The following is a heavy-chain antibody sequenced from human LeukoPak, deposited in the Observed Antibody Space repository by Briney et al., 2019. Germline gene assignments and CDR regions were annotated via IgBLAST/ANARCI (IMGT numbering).Heavy chain of an antibody. CDR3: ARGGYQLLYHNWFDP. V-gene: IGHV1-8*01. J-gene: IGHJ5*02. Sequence: ASVKVSCKASGYTFTSYDINWVRQATGQGLEWMGWMNPNSGNTGYAQKFQGRVTMTRNTSISTAYMGLSSLRSEDTAVYYCARGGYQLLYHNWFDPWGQGTLVTVSS. CDR2: MNPNSGNT. CDR1: GYTFTSYD. D-gene: IGHD2-2*02.